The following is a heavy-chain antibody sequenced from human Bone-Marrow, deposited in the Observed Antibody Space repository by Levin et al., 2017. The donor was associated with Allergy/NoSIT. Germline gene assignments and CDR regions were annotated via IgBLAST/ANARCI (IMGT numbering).Heavy chain of an antibody. V-gene: IGHV3-23*01. CDR1: GFTFSSYA. D-gene: IGHD3-9*01. CDR2: ISGSGGST. J-gene: IGHJ4*02. Sequence: GGSLRLSCAASGFTFSSYAMSWVRQAPGKGLEWVSAISGSGGSTYYADSVKGRFTISRDNSKNTLYLQMNSLRAEDTAVYYCAKVQIGILTGYATDYWGQGTLVTVSS. CDR3: AKVQIGILTGYATDY.